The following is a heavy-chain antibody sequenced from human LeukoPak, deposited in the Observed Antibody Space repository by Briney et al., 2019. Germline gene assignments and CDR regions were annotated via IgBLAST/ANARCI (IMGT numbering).Heavy chain of an antibody. CDR2: IWYDGSNK. Sequence: GGSLRLSCAASGFTFSSYGMHWVRQAPGKGLEWVAVIWYDGSNKYYADSVKGRFTISRDNSKNTLYLQMNSLRAEDTAVYYCARDGGSLGFGTREGAFDTWGQGTMVTVSS. CDR3: ARDGGSLGFGTREGAFDT. D-gene: IGHD3-10*01. J-gene: IGHJ3*02. CDR1: GFTFSSYG. V-gene: IGHV3-33*01.